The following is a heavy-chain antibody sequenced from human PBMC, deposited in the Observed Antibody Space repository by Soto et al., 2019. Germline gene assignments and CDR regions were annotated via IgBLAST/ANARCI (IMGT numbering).Heavy chain of an antibody. D-gene: IGHD3-10*01. CDR3: AREGSVSSSDYYAYYYGMDV. J-gene: IGHJ6*02. Sequence: GGSLRLSCAASGFTFSNYDINWVRQAPGKGPEWISHISSSGGIIYYADSVKGRFTISRDNAKNSLYLQMNSLRGEDTAVYYCAREGSVSSSDYYAYYYGMDVWGQGTTVTVSS. V-gene: IGHV3-48*03. CDR2: ISSSGGII. CDR1: GFTFSNYD.